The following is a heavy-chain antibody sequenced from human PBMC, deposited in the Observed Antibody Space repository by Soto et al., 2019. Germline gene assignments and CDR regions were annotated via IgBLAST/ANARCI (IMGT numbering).Heavy chain of an antibody. D-gene: IGHD3-10*01. CDR3: AREGSVSSSDYYAYYYGMDV. J-gene: IGHJ6*02. Sequence: GGSLRLSCAASGFTFSNYDINWVRQAPGKGPEWISHISSSGGIIYYADSVKGRFTISRDNAKNSLYLQMNSLRGEDTAVYYCAREGSVSSSDYYAYYYGMDVWGQGTTVTVSS. V-gene: IGHV3-48*03. CDR2: ISSSGGII. CDR1: GFTFSNYD.